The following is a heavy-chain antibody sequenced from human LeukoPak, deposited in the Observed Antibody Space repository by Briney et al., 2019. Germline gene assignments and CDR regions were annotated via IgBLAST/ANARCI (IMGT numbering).Heavy chain of an antibody. J-gene: IGHJ4*02. CDR3: AREDHSGWLDY. CDR1: VYTFTGYY. V-gene: IGHV1-2*02. D-gene: IGHD6-19*01. Sequence: GASVKVTCKASVYTFTGYYMHWVRQAAGQGLEGMGWINPNSGGTNYAQKFQGRVTMTRDTSISTAYMELSRLRSDDTAVYYCAREDHSGWLDYWGQGTLVTVSS. CDR2: INPNSGGT.